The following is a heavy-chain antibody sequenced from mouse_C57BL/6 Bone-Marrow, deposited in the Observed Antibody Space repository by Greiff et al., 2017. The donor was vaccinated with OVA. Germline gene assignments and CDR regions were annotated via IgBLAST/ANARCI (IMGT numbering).Heavy chain of an antibody. CDR1: CYAFSSYW. V-gene: IGHV1-80*01. CDR2: IYPGDGDT. CDR3: ANYGSSYGFAY. D-gene: IGHD1-1*01. J-gene: IGHJ3*01. Sequence: QVHVKQSGAELVKPGASVKISCKASCYAFSSYWMNWVKQRPGKGLEWIGQIYPGDGDTNYNGKFKGKATLTADKSSSTAYMQLSSLTSEDSAVYFCANYGSSYGFAYWGQGTLVTVSA.